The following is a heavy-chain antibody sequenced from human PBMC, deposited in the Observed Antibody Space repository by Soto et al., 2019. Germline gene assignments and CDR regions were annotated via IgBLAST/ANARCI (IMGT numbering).Heavy chain of an antibody. CDR2: ISSSGSTI. Sequence: GGSLRLSCAASGFTFSSYAMSWIRQAPGKGLEWVSYISSSGSTIYYADSVKGRFTISRDNAKNSLYLQMNSLRAEDTAVYYCARAAAAAGTGYYGMDVWGQGTTVTVSS. J-gene: IGHJ6*02. V-gene: IGHV3-11*01. D-gene: IGHD6-13*01. CDR1: GFTFSSYA. CDR3: ARAAAAAGTGYYGMDV.